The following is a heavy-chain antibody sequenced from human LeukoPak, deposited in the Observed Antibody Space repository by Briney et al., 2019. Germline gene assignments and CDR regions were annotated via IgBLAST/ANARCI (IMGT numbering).Heavy chain of an antibody. CDR1: GGSISSQC. Sequence: SETLSLTCTVSGGSISSQCWNWVRQPPGKGLEWVGYIYYSGSTNYYPSPKSRGTITVEAYKNKYSLTLRFITAADTAAYYYAGDQIYDYVWGSYRWFYPWGQGALVTVSS. CDR2: IYYSGST. CDR3: AGDQIYDYVWGSYRWFYP. V-gene: IGHV4-59*11. J-gene: IGHJ5*02. D-gene: IGHD3-16*02.